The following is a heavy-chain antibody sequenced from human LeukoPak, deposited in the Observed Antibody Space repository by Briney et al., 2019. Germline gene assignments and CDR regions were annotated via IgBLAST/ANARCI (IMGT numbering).Heavy chain of an antibody. J-gene: IGHJ4*02. CDR1: GFSLSTSVVG. Sequence: SGPTLANPTQPLTLTCTFSGFSLSTSVVGVGWIRQPPGKALEWLALIYWDDDKRYSPSLKSRLTITKNTSKNQVVLTMTNMDPVDTGTYYCALGSSRTWTFDYWGQGTLVTVSS. V-gene: IGHV2-5*02. D-gene: IGHD6-13*01. CDR2: IYWDDDK. CDR3: ALGSSRTWTFDY.